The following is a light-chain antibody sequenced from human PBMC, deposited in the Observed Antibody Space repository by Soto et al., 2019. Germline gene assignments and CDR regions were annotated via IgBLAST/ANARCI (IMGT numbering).Light chain of an antibody. V-gene: IGKV1-27*01. CDR1: QGISNS. Sequence: DIQMTQSPSSLSASVGDRVSITCRASQGISNSIAWYQQKAGKSPDLLMYGASTLQSGVPSRFSGSGSGTEFTLTISSLQPEDVATYYCQNYNSAPRTFGQGTKVEI. J-gene: IGKJ1*01. CDR3: QNYNSAPRT. CDR2: GAS.